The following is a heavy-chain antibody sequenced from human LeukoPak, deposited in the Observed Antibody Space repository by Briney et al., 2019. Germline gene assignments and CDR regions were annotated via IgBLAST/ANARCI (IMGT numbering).Heavy chain of an antibody. CDR2: TYFRSKWYY. J-gene: IGHJ4*02. CDR3: ARGKAISFDS. D-gene: IGHD5-18*01. V-gene: IGHV6-1*01. CDR1: GDSVSSNSVA. Sequence: SRTLSLTCAISGDSVSSNSVAWNWIRQSPSRGLEWLGRTYFRSKWYYDSAISVKSRLTINPDTSKNQFSLQLNSVTPEDTAIYYCARGKAISFDSWGQGTLVTVSS.